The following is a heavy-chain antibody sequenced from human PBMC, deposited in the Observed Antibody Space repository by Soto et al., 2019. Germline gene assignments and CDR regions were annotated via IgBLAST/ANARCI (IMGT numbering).Heavy chain of an antibody. Sequence: SETLSLTCTVSGGSISSYYWSWIRQPPGKGLEWIGYIYYSGSTNYNPSLKSRVTISVDTSKNQFSLKLSSVTAADTAVYYCARDEYGGYDYFDYWGQGTLVT. CDR3: ARDEYGGYDYFDY. D-gene: IGHD5-12*01. CDR1: GGSISSYY. CDR2: IYYSGST. V-gene: IGHV4-59*01. J-gene: IGHJ4*02.